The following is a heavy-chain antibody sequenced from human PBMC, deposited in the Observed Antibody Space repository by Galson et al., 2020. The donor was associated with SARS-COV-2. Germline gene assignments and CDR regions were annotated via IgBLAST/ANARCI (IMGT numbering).Heavy chain of an antibody. J-gene: IGHJ4*02. CDR3: ARAGDPVLRYFDWSYYFDY. V-gene: IGHV4-61*02. D-gene: IGHD3-9*01. CDR2: IYTSGST. Sequence: SETLSLTCTVSGGSISSGSYYWSWIRQPAGKGLEWIGRIYTSGSTNYNPSLKSRVTISVDTSKNQFSLKLSSVTAADTAVYYCARAGDPVLRYFDWSYYFDYWGQGTLVTVSS. CDR1: GGSISSGSYY.